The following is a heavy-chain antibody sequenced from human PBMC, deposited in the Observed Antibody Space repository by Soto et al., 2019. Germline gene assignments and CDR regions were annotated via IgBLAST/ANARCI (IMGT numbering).Heavy chain of an antibody. V-gene: IGHV4-30-4*01. CDR3: ARALIQLWPHYYYGMDV. CDR1: GGSISSGDYY. J-gene: IGHJ6*02. Sequence: SETLSLTCTVSGGSISSGDYYWSWIRQPPGKGLEWIGYIYYSGSTYYNPSLKSRVTISVDTSKNQFSLKLNSVTAADTAMYYCARALIQLWPHYYYGMDVWGQGTTVTVSS. D-gene: IGHD5-18*01. CDR2: IYYSGST.